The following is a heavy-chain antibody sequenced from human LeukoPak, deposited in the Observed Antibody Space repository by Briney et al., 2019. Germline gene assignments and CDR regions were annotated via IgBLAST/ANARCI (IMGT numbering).Heavy chain of an antibody. J-gene: IGHJ4*02. CDR3: AKAGGAYDY. CDR2: ISSSNTYT. CDR1: GFTFSDSY. Sequence: PGGSLRLSCAAPGFTFSDSYMSWIRQAPGKGLEWVSYISSSNTYTNYADSVKGRFTISRDDAKNSLYLQMNSLRAEDTAVYYCAKAGGAYDYWGQGTLVTVSS. V-gene: IGHV3-11*06. D-gene: IGHD1-26*01.